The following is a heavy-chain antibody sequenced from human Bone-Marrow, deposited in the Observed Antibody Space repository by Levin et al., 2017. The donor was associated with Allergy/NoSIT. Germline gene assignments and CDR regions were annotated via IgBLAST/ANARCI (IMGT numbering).Heavy chain of an antibody. CDR2: RYHSGSP. J-gene: IGHJ4*02. V-gene: IGHV4-38-2*02. CDR3: VRNLDVGAPSPPDY. Sequence: SETLSLTCSVSGYSITRGYYWGWIRQPPGKGLEWIGTRYHSGSPHYNPSLKSRVTISADTSKNQIFLEVSSVTAADTAVYYCVRNLDVGAPSPPDYWGQGTLVTVSS. D-gene: IGHD1-26*01. CDR1: GYSITRGYY.